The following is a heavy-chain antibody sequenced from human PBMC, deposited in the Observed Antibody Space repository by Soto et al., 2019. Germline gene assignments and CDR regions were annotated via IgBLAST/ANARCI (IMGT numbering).Heavy chain of an antibody. V-gene: IGHV4-34*01. J-gene: IGHJ3*02. Sequence: QVQLQQWGAGLLKPSETLSLTCAVSGGSFSAYYWNWIRQPPGKGLEWIGDLNLGGGTKYNPSLKSRVSISVDTSKNQFSLKLRSVTAADTAVYYCARGRLRSCSGRSCERAVFDIWGQGTMATVS. D-gene: IGHD2-15*01. CDR3: ARGRLRSCSGRSCERAVFDI. CDR2: LNLGGGT. CDR1: GGSFSAYY.